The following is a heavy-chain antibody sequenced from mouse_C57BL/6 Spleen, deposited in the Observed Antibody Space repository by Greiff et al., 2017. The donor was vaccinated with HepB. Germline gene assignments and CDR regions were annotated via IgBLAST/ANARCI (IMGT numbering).Heavy chain of an antibody. D-gene: IGHD1-2*01. J-gene: IGHJ2*01. CDR1: GYTFTSYG. V-gene: IGHV1-81*01. Sequence: QVQLKQSGAELARPGASVKLSCKASGYTFTSYGISWVKQRTGQGLEWIGEIYPRSGNTYYNEKFKGKATLTADKSSSTAYMELRSLTSGDSAVYFCAREGASTALGYYVDYWGQGTTLTVSS. CDR2: IYPRSGNT. CDR3: AREGASTALGYYVDY.